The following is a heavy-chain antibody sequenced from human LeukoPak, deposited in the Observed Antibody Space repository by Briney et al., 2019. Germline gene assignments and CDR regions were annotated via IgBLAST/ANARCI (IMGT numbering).Heavy chain of an antibody. V-gene: IGHV4-4*07. D-gene: IGHD3-10*01. CDR2: IFTSGST. CDR3: ARNYGSRILGYYMDV. J-gene: IGHJ6*03. Sequence: TSETLSLTCSVSGASISSYSWTWIRQPAGEGLEWIGRIFTSGSTNYNPSLKSRVTMSVDTSKNQFSPKLSSVTAADTAVYYCARNYGSRILGYYMDVWGRGTTVTVSS. CDR1: GASISSYS.